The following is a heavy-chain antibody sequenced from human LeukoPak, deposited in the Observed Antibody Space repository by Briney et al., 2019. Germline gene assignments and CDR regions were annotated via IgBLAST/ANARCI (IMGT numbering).Heavy chain of an antibody. CDR2: IIPIFGTA. J-gene: IGHJ6*03. V-gene: IGHV1-69*01. Sequence: SSVKVSSKASGGTFSNYAISWVRQAPGQGLEWMGGIIPIFGTANYAQKFQRRVTITADEPTSTASMELSSLRSEDTAVYYCARGPDYYDSSGYDYYYMDVWGKGTTVTVSS. D-gene: IGHD3-22*01. CDR3: ARGPDYYDSSGYDYYYMDV. CDR1: GGTFSNYA.